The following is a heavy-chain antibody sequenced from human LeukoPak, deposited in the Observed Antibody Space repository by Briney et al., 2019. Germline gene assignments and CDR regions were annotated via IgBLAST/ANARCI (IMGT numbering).Heavy chain of an antibody. CDR2: INPNSGGT. J-gene: IGHJ3*02. CDR1: GYTFTGYY. CDR3: ARGSQPGYDFWSGYGSDAFDI. V-gene: IGHV1-2*06. Sequence: ASVKVSCKASGYTFTGYYTHWVRQAPGQGLEWMGRINPNSGGTNYAQKFQGRVTMTRDTSISTAYMELSRLRSDDTAVYYCARGSQPGYDFWSGYGSDAFDIWGQGTMVTVSS. D-gene: IGHD3-3*01.